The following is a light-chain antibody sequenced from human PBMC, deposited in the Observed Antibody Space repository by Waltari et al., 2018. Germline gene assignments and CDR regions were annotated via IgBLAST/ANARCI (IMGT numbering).Light chain of an antibody. J-gene: IGKJ3*01. CDR2: AAS. CDR1: QNIYSN. Sequence: IQMTQSPSALSASVGDRVTISCRASQNIYSNLAWYQQKPGKAPKLLIYAASSLQSGIPSRFSGSGSGTDFTLTISSLQPEDSAAYYCQHYYDNPPTFGPGTKLDIK. V-gene: IGKV1-6*01. CDR3: QHYYDNPPT.